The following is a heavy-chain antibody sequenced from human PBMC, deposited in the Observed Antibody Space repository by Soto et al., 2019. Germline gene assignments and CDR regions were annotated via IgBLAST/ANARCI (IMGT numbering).Heavy chain of an antibody. Sequence: PSETLSLTCIVSGADINTYSWTWIRQPAGKGLERMGRIYTSASINYKPSLRGRVIVSVDTSTNQVSLKLASVTAADTAVYYCARDREAGYNFYYGMDVWGQGTTFTVS. CDR3: ARDREAGYNFYYGMDV. CDR2: IYTSASI. V-gene: IGHV4-4*07. D-gene: IGHD6-19*01. CDR1: GADINTYS. J-gene: IGHJ6*02.